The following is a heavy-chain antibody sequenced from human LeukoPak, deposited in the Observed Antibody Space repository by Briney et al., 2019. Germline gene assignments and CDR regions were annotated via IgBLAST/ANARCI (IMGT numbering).Heavy chain of an antibody. V-gene: IGHV1-8*01. D-gene: IGHD1-26*01. CDR3: ARPSARGGSYYFVY. Sequence: GASVKVSCKASGYTFTSYDINWVRQATGQGLEWMGWMNPNSGNTGYARKFQGRVTMTRNTSISTAYMELSSLRSEDTAVYYCARPSARGGSYYFVYWGQGTLDTVSS. J-gene: IGHJ4*02. CDR2: MNPNSGNT. CDR1: GYTFTSYD.